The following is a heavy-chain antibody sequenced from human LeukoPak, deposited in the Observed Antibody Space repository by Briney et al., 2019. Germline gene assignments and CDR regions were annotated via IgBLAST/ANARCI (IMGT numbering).Heavy chain of an antibody. CDR2: ISYDGSNK. Sequence: GGSLRLSCAASGFTFSSYGMHWVRQAPGKGLEWVAVISYDGSNKYYADSVKGRFTISRDNSKSTLYLQMNSLRAEDTAVYYCARDNFCSGGSCYYYYGMDVWGQGTTVTVSS. CDR3: ARDNFCSGGSCYYYYGMDV. CDR1: GFTFSSYG. J-gene: IGHJ6*02. V-gene: IGHV3-30*03. D-gene: IGHD2-15*01.